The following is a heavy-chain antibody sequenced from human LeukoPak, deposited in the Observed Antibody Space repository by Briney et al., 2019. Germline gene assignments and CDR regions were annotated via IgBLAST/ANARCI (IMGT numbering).Heavy chain of an antibody. D-gene: IGHD2-21*02. V-gene: IGHV4-59*01. J-gene: IGHJ3*02. CDR1: GASITSYY. CDR2: GHHSRTT. CDR3: ARWGESGDSVVHAFDI. Sequence: PETLSLTCTVSGASITSYYWSWMRQSPGEGLGWIGYGHHSRTTNYHTSPESRRSRSVDTSTNQFSLKLRSVSAADTAVYYCARWGESGDSVVHAFDIWGRGTMVTVSS.